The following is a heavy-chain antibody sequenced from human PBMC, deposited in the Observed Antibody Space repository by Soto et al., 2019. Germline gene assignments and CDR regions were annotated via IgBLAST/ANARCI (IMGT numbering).Heavy chain of an antibody. J-gene: IGHJ4*02. CDR1: GGSISSGGYY. V-gene: IGHV4-31*01. D-gene: IGHD5-18*01. Sequence: QVQLQESRPGLVKPSQTLSLTCTVSGGSISSGGYYWSWIRQHPGKGLEWNGYIYYSGSTYYNPSLNIPVNISVDTSKNQFSRKLTAVTAADTAVYYYGGGYSYGPGDYWGQGTLVTVSS. CDR3: GGGYSYGPGDY. CDR2: IYYSGST.